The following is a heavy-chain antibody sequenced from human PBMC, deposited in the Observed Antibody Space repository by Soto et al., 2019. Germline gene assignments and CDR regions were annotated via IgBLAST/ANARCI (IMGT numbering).Heavy chain of an antibody. V-gene: IGHV3-74*01. CDR2: IKPDGSWT. CDR1: GFTFSSYW. Sequence: GESLKISCAASGFTFSSYWMHWVRQAPGKGLVWVSRIKPDGSWTIHADSVKGRFTISRDNAKSMVYLQMNSLRVEDTAVYYCAGYNWNSQNYWGHGTLVTVSS. D-gene: IGHD1-7*01. J-gene: IGHJ4*01. CDR3: AGYNWNSQNY.